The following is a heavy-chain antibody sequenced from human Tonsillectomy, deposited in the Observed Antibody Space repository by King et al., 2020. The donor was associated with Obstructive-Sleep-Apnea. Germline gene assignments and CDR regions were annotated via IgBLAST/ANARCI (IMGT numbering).Heavy chain of an antibody. J-gene: IGHJ6*02. Sequence: VQLVESGGGVVHPGRSPRLSCAASGFTFRSYAMHWVRQAPGKGLEWVAVISHDGRNKYYADSVKGRFTISRDNSKNTLYLQMNSLRADDTAVYYCARDRHDYGDYGGSAYYSMDVWGQGTTVTVSS. CDR1: GFTFRSYA. D-gene: IGHD4-17*01. V-gene: IGHV3-30*04. CDR2: ISHDGRNK. CDR3: ARDRHDYGDYGGSAYYSMDV.